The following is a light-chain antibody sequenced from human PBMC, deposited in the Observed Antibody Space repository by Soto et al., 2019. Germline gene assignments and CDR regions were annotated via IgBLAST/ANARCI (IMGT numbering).Light chain of an antibody. CDR3: MQALQTPV. J-gene: IGKJ5*01. Sequence: DIVMTQSPLSLPVTPGEPASISCRSSQSLLHSNGYNYFDWYLQKPGQSPQLLIYLGSNLASGVPDRFSGSGSGTDFTLKISRVEAEDVGVYYCMQALQTPVFGQGTRLEIK. CDR1: QSLLHSNGYNY. CDR2: LGS. V-gene: IGKV2-28*01.